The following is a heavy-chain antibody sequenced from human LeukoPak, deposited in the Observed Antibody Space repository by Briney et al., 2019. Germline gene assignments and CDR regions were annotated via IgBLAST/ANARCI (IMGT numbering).Heavy chain of an antibody. Sequence: PPETLSLTCTVSGYSISSGYYWGWIRQPPGKGLEWIGSIYHSGSTYYNPSLKSRVTISVDTSKNQFSLKLSSVTAADTAVYYCARDHGDYGYYYYYMDVWGKGTTVTVSS. CDR1: GYSISSGYY. CDR3: ARDHGDYGYYYYYMDV. D-gene: IGHD4-17*01. CDR2: IYHSGST. V-gene: IGHV4-38-2*02. J-gene: IGHJ6*03.